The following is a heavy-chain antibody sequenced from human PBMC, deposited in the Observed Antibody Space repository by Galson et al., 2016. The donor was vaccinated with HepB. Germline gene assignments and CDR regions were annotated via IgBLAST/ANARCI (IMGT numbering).Heavy chain of an antibody. D-gene: IGHD6-19*01. CDR3: ARDDSGGWYGFHYGMDV. J-gene: IGHJ6*02. V-gene: IGHV4-59*01. Sequence: LSLTCTVSGASISGYYLSWIRQPPGKGLEWIGYIYYSGRTNYNPSLKSRVTISVDTSKNQFSLKLSSVTAADTAVYYCARDDSGGWYGFHYGMDVWGQGTTVTV. CDR2: IYYSGRT. CDR1: GASISGYY.